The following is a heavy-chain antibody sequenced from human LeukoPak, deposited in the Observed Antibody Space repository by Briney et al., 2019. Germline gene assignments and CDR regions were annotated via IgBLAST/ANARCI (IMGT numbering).Heavy chain of an antibody. CDR2: ITGRSDHS. Sequence: PGGSLRLSCAASGFSFSSYSMNWARQAPGKGLVWVSSITGRSDHSYYVDSVKGRFTISRDNTKNSLYLQLNNLRDEDTAVYYCASFSTSVLIKDFWGQGTLVTVSS. J-gene: IGHJ4*02. CDR1: GFSFSSYS. V-gene: IGHV3-21*01. CDR3: ASFSTSVLIKDF. D-gene: IGHD4-23*01.